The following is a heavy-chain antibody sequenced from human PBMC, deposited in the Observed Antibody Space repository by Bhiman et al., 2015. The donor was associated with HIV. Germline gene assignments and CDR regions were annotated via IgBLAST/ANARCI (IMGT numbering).Heavy chain of an antibody. V-gene: IGHV3-30-3*01. CDR3: AKSPYFYDRNGYYDY. CDR2: ISYDGSNK. D-gene: IGHD3-22*01. Sequence: QVQLVESGGGVVQPGRSLRLSCAASGFTFSSYAMHWVRQAPGKGLEWVAVISYDGSNKYYADSVKGRFTISRDNSKNILYVQMNSLRAGDTAVYYCAKSPYFYDRNGYYDYWGQGILVTVSS. CDR1: GFTFSSYA. J-gene: IGHJ4*02.